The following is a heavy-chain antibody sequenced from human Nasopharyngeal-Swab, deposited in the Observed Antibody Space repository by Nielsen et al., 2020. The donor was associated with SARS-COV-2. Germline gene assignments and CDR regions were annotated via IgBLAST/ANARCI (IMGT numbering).Heavy chain of an antibody. D-gene: IGHD5-12*01. CDR3: AREVPYSGHDDAFDI. V-gene: IGHV3-30*03. J-gene: IGHJ3*02. Sequence: GESLKISCVASGFTIGDHGMLWVRQAPGKGLESVAFISYDGKNKYLADSAKGRFTISRDNAKNSLYLQMNSLRAEDTAVYYCAREVPYSGHDDAFDIWGQGTMVTVSA. CDR2: ISYDGKNK. CDR1: GFTIGDHG.